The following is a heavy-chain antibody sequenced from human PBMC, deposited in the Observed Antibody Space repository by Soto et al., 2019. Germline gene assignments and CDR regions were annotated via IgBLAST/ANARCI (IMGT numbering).Heavy chain of an antibody. D-gene: IGHD3-9*01. J-gene: IGHJ5*02. CDR1: GCSSSSGDYY. CDR3: ARLSHTYYDILTGYYSNWFDP. CDR2: IYYSGST. V-gene: IGHV4-30-4*01. Sequence: SETLPLTCTFSGCSSSSGDYYWSWIRKPPGKGLEWIGYIYYSGSTYYNPSLKSRVTISVDTSKNQFSLKLSSVTAADTAVYYCARLSHTYYDILTGYYSNWFDPWGQGTLVTVSS.